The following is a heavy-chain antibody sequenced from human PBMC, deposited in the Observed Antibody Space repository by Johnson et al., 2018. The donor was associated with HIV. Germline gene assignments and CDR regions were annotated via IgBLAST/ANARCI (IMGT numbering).Heavy chain of an antibody. J-gene: IGHJ3*02. CDR1: GFTFSSYG. V-gene: IGHV3-33*06. D-gene: IGHD6-6*01. CDR3: SKDQLLLAFDI. CDR2: IWYDGSNK. Sequence: QVLLVESGGGVVQPGRSLRLSCAASGFTFSSYGMHWVRQAPGKGLEWVAVIWYDGSNKYYADSVKGRFTISRDNSKNTLYLQMNSLRAEDTAVYYCSKDQLLLAFDIWGQGTLVTVSS.